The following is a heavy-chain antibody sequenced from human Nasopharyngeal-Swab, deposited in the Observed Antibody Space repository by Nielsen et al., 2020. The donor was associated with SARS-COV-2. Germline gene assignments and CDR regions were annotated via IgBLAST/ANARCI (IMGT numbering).Heavy chain of an antibody. J-gene: IGHJ4*02. D-gene: IGHD7-27*01. CDR1: GFIFSSYW. CDR3: AGDALTGGVDY. CDR2: IKQDGSEK. Sequence: GESLKISCEASGFIFSSYWMSWVRQAPGKGLEWVANIKQDGSEKNYVDSVKGRFSISRDTTKNSLYLQMNSLRAEETAVYYCAGDALTGGVDYWGQGTWSPSPQ. V-gene: IGHV3-7*03.